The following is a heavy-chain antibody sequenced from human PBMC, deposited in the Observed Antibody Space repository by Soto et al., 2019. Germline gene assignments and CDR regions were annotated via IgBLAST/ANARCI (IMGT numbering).Heavy chain of an antibody. Sequence: ASVKVSCNASGYTFTCYYMHWVRQAPGQGLEWMGWINPNSGGTNYAQKFQGSVTMTRDTSISTAYMELSRLRSGDTAVYYCATELNCGGDCYAIDAFDIWGQGTMVTVSS. CDR3: ATELNCGGDCYAIDAFDI. V-gene: IGHV1-2*02. D-gene: IGHD2-21*02. CDR2: INPNSGGT. J-gene: IGHJ3*02. CDR1: GYTFTCYY.